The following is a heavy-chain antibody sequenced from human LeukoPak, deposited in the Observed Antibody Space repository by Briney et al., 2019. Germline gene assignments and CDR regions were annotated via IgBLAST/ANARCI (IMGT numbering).Heavy chain of an antibody. Sequence: GRSLRLSCAASGFTFRSYAMHWVRQAPGKGLEWVAVISYDGSKKYYADSVKGRFTISRDNSNNTLYLQMSSLRAEDAAVYYCAKDLYDYAWGTYDYWGQGNLVTVSS. J-gene: IGHJ4*02. CDR1: GFTFRSYA. CDR3: AKDLYDYAWGTYDY. CDR2: ISYDGSKK. V-gene: IGHV3-30*18. D-gene: IGHD3-16*01.